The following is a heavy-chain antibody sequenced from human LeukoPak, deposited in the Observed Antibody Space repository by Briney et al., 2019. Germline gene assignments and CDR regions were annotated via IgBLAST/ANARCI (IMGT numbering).Heavy chain of an antibody. CDR1: GFTFSSYS. J-gene: IGHJ5*02. CDR2: ISSSSTI. D-gene: IGHD3-9*01. V-gene: IGHV3-48*01. Sequence: GGSLRLSCAASGFTFSSYSMSWVRQAPGKGLEWVSYISSSSTIYYADSVKGRFTISRDNAKNSLYLQMNSLRAEDTAVYYCARALRYFDWLSTSPEYNWFDPWGQGTLVTVSS. CDR3: ARALRYFDWLSTSPEYNWFDP.